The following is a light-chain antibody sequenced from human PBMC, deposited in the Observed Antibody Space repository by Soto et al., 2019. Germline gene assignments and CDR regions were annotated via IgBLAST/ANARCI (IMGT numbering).Light chain of an antibody. CDR2: GAS. CDR1: QSVSSSY. Sequence: EIVLTQSPGTLSLSPGETATLSCRASQSVSSSYLAWYQQKPGQTPRLLIYGASSRATGIPDRFSGSGSGTDFTLTISRLEPEDFATYYCQQYGSSPPTFGQGTRSISN. J-gene: IGKJ1*01. CDR3: QQYGSSPPT. V-gene: IGKV3-20*01.